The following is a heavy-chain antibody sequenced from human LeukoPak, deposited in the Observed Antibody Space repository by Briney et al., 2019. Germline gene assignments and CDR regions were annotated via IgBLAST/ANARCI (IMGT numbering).Heavy chain of an antibody. D-gene: IGHD5-12*01. J-gene: IGHJ4*02. CDR2: MNPNSGNT. CDR3: ARDYGGYAVFDY. CDR1: GYTFTSYD. V-gene: IGHV1-8*01. Sequence: ASVKVSYTASGYTFTSYDINWVRQATGQGLEWMGWMNPNSGNTGYAQKFQGRVTMTRNTSISTAYMELSSLRSEDTAVYYCARDYGGYAVFDYWGQGTLVTVSS.